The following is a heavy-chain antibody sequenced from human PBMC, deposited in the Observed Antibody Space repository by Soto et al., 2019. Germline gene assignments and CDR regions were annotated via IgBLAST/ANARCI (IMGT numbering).Heavy chain of an antibody. CDR3: ARGGYYDSSGSRNYHFYGMDV. Sequence: QAQLVQSGAEVKKPGASVKVSCKASGYTFSSYGTSWVRQATVQVLEWLGWISPYNDDTNYAQKLQGRVTMTTDTSTRTAYMDLRSLRSDDTAVYYCARGGYYDSSGSRNYHFYGMDVWGQGTTVTVSS. V-gene: IGHV1-18*01. CDR2: ISPYNDDT. D-gene: IGHD3-22*01. J-gene: IGHJ6*02. CDR1: GYTFSSYG.